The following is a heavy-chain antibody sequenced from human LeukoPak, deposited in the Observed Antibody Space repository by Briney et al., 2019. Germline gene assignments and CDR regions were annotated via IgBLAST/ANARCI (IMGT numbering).Heavy chain of an antibody. CDR3: ARGVVVVAATPPYFDY. CDR2: ISSSGSTI. CDR1: GFTFSDYY. V-gene: IGHV3-11*01. D-gene: IGHD2-15*01. Sequence: GGSLRLSCAASGFTFSDYYMSWIRQAPGKGLEWVSYISSSGSTIYYADSVKGRFTISRDNAKNSLYLQMNSLRAEDTAVYYCARGVVVVAATPPYFDYWGQGTLVTVPS. J-gene: IGHJ4*02.